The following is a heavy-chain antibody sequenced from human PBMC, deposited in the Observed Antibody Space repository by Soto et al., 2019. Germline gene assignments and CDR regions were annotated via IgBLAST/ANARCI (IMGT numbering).Heavy chain of an antibody. V-gene: IGHV3-66*01. CDR3: ARGRGSTGYLGREHYFDY. J-gene: IGHJ4*02. CDR2: IDIGGNT. CDR1: GFSVTNNY. D-gene: IGHD2-2*01. Sequence: EVQVVESGGGLVQPGGSLRLSCAASGFSVTNNYMNWVRQAPGKGLEWVSIIDIGGNTYYADSVKDRFTISRDNSRNQLYLHMDRLRAEDTAVYYCARGRGSTGYLGREHYFDYWGQGTLVTVSP.